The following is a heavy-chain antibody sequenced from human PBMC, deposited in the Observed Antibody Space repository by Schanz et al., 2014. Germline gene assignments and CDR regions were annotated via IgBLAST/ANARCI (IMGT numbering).Heavy chain of an antibody. V-gene: IGHV3-21*01. CDR3: ARAHGNNWYGKGLDY. CDR1: GFTVSSNH. Sequence: EQLVESGGGLVKPGGSLRLSCAVSGFTVSSNHMSWVRQAPGKGLEWVSSISSSSSYIYYADSVKGRFTISRDNAKNSLYLQMNSLRADDTAVYFCARAHGNNWYGKGLDYWGQGTQVTVSS. D-gene: IGHD1-1*01. J-gene: IGHJ4*02. CDR2: ISSSSSYI.